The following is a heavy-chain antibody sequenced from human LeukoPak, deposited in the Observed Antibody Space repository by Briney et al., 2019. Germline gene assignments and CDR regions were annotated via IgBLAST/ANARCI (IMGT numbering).Heavy chain of an antibody. Sequence: TRSLTCALYGGSSSGYYCSWIRQLPGKGMEWIGEINHSGSTNYNPTLKRRVTISVDTSKNQFSLKLRSVTAADTAVYYCAREDIVVVPAAIHSGGMDVWGKGTTVTVSS. J-gene: IGHJ6*04. D-gene: IGHD2-2*02. V-gene: IGHV4-34*01. CDR1: GGSSSGYY. CDR3: AREDIVVVPAAIHSGGMDV. CDR2: INHSGST.